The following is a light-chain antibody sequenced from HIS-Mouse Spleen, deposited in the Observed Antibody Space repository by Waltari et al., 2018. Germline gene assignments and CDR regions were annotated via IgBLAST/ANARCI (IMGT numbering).Light chain of an antibody. Sequence: QSVLTQPPSASGTPGQRVTISCSGSSSNIGSNTVNWYQQLPGTAPKLLIYSNNQPPSGVPDRVSGSKSGTSASLAISGLQSEDEADYYCAAWDDSLNGWVFGGGTKLTVL. CDR3: AAWDDSLNGWV. V-gene: IGLV1-44*01. J-gene: IGLJ3*02. CDR2: SNN. CDR1: SSNIGSNT.